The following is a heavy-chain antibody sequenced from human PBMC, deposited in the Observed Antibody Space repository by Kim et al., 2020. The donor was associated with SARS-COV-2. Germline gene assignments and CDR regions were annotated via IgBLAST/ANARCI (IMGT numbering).Heavy chain of an antibody. CDR2: INPNSGGT. J-gene: IGHJ3*02. CDR1: GYTFTGYY. D-gene: IGHD3-3*01. Sequence: ASVKVSCKASGYTFTGYYMHWVRQAPGQGLEWMGWINPNSGGTNYAQKFQGRVTMTRDTSISTAYMELSRLRSDDTAVYYCATPITIFGVVLAFDIWGQGTMVTVSS. V-gene: IGHV1-2*02. CDR3: ATPITIFGVVLAFDI.